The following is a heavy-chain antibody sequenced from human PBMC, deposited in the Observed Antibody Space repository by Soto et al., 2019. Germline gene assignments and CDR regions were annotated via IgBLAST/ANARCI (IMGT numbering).Heavy chain of an antibody. CDR3: VTDRGGGMDV. D-gene: IGHD3-10*01. V-gene: IGHV3-15*01. Sequence: EVQLVESGGGMVMPGGSRRLSCTASGFTFSDAWMTWIRQAPVKGLQCVGRIKRKIDGETTDYAAPVKGRFTISRDASKNTLYLQMSSLKVEDTAMYYCVTDRGGGMDVWGQGTTVTVSS. J-gene: IGHJ6*01. CDR1: GFTFSDAW. CDR2: IKRKIDGETT.